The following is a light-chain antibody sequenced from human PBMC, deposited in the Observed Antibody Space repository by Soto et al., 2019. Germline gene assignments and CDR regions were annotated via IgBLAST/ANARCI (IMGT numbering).Light chain of an antibody. CDR3: SSYTSAITWV. CDR1: ATDVGDHNY. Sequence: QSVLTQPASVSGSPGQSITISCTGNATDVGDHNYVSWYQHHPGKAPKLIIYDVSNRPSGVSDRFSGSKSGNSASLTISGLQAEDEAEYYCSSYTSAITWVFGGRTKLTVL. CDR2: DVS. V-gene: IGLV2-14*01. J-gene: IGLJ3*02.